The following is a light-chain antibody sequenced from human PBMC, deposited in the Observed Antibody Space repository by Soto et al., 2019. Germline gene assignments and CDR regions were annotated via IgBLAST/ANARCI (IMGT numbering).Light chain of an antibody. V-gene: IGLV1-51*02. Sequence: QSVLTQPPSVSAAPGQKVTISCSGSNSNIGNNYVSWYQQLPGTAPKLLIYENNNRPSEIPDRFSGSKSGTSATLGITGLQTGDEADYYCGTWDSSLSAHVFGTGTKV. J-gene: IGLJ1*01. CDR3: GTWDSSLSAHV. CDR1: NSNIGNNY. CDR2: ENN.